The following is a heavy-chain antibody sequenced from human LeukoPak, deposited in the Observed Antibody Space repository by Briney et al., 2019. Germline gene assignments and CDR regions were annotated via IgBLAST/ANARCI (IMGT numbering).Heavy chain of an antibody. CDR3: TKRSSTSFGAFDI. D-gene: IGHD2-2*01. V-gene: IGHV3-49*02. Sequence: WIRQPPGKGLEWVGFIRSKAYGGTTEYAASVKGRFTISRDDSKSIAYLQMNSLKTEDAAVYYCTKRSSTSFGAFDIWGQGTMVTVSS. CDR2: IRSKAYGGTT. J-gene: IGHJ3*02.